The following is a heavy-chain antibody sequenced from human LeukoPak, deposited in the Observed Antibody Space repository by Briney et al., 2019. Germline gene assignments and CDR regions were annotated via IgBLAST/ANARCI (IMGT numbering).Heavy chain of an antibody. Sequence: ASVKVSCKASGYTFTSNHIHCVRQAPGQGLEWMGVINPSGDSTSYAQKFQGRVTMTRDTSTSTVYMELSSLRSEDTAIYYCAKLAASETGEGSWGQGTLVTVSS. CDR2: INPSGDST. CDR3: AKLAASETGEGS. CDR1: GYTFTSNH. D-gene: IGHD6-13*01. J-gene: IGHJ5*02. V-gene: IGHV1-46*01.